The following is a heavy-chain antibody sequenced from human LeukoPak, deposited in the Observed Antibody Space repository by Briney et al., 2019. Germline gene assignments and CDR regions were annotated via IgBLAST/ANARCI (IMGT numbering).Heavy chain of an antibody. CDR1: GGSISSGNYY. Sequence: PSETLSPTCTVSGGSISSGNYYWGWIRQHPGKGLEWIGYIYYSGSSFYNPSLRSRVTLSVDTTKNQFSLKLSSVTAAATAVYFCARPPKGMTTVGYYCDNYIAVWGKGTTVTVSS. J-gene: IGHJ6*03. CDR2: IYYSGSS. V-gene: IGHV4-31*03. CDR3: ARPPKGMTTVGYYCDNYIAV. D-gene: IGHD4-11*01.